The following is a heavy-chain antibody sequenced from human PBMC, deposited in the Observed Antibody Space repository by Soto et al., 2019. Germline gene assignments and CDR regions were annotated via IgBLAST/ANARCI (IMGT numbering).Heavy chain of an antibody. CDR3: AKLYWNPRYFDY. CDR2: ITDSGGST. CDR1: GFTFSSAA. Sequence: EVQLLESGGGLLQPGGSLRLSCAASGFTFSSAAMAWVRQAPGKGLEWVSSITDSGGSTDYADSVKGRFTISRDNSRNTLYLQMNSLRADDTAVYYCAKLYWNPRYFDYWGQGTRVTISS. J-gene: IGHJ4*02. D-gene: IGHD1-1*01. V-gene: IGHV3-23*01.